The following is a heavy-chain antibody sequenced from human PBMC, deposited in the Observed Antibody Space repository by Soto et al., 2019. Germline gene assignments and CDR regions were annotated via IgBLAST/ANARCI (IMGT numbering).Heavy chain of an antibody. CDR3: ARDAPYDSSGYYYGWFDP. V-gene: IGHV1-18*04. CDR1: GYTFTSYG. Sequence: ASVKVSCKASGYTFTSYGISWLRQAPGQGLEWMGWISAYNGNTNYAQKLQGRVTMTTDTSTSTAYMELRSLRSDDTAVYYCARDAPYDSSGYYYGWFDPWGQGTLVTVSS. J-gene: IGHJ5*02. CDR2: ISAYNGNT. D-gene: IGHD3-22*01.